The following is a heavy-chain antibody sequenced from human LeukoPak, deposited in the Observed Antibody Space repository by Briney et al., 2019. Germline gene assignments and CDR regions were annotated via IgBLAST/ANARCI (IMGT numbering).Heavy chain of an antibody. CDR2: IHRNGSLT. V-gene: IGHV3-74*01. J-gene: IGHJ4*02. CDR3: ARETSTPAQYYFDF. D-gene: IGHD2-2*01. CDR1: GLTLSSYW. Sequence: GGSLRLSCAASGLTLSSYWMHWVRQAPGKGLVWVSRIHRNGSLTNYAESVKGRFTISRDSAKNTLYLQMNSLRAEDTAVYYCARETSTPAQYYFDFWGQGTQVTVSS.